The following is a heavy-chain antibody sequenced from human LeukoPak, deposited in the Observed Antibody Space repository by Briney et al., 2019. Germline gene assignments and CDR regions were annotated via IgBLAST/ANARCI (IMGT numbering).Heavy chain of an antibody. J-gene: IGHJ4*02. V-gene: IGHV3-15*07. CDR1: AFIFSGHW. CDR2: IKRKSEGEIA. CDR3: TTDLPSSSRWSNDF. D-gene: IGHD2-2*01. Sequence: GGSLRLSCEGSAFIFSGHWMNWVRQAPGKGLEWVARIKRKSEGEIADYLAPVKGRFTISRDDTRNLVHLQMNNLKTEDTGMYYCTTDLPSSSRWSNDFWGLGALVTVSS.